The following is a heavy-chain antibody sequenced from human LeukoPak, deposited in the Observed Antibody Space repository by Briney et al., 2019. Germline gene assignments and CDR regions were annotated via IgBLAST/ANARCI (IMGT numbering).Heavy chain of an antibody. CDR1: GFTFNNYA. CDR3: ASRQWDLLDY. V-gene: IGHV3-23*01. CDR2: ISGSGRDT. D-gene: IGHD1-26*01. J-gene: IGHJ4*02. Sequence: GGSLRLACATSGFTFNNYAMSRVRQAPGKGLEWVSAISGSGRDTYYADSVKGRFTISRDNSKNTLFLQMNNLRVEDTAVYYCASRQWDLLDYWGQGTLVTVSS.